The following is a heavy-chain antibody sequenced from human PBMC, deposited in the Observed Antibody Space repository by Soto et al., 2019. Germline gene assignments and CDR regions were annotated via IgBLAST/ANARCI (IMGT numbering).Heavy chain of an antibody. J-gene: IGHJ4*02. CDR2: IYSGGST. CDR3: AKVGYSYEGKNDY. Sequence: PGGSLRLSCAASGFTVSSNYMSWVRQAPGKGLEWVSVIYSGGSTYYADSVKGRFTISRDNSKNTLYLQMNSLRAEDTAVYYCAKVGYSYEGKNDYWGQGTLVTVSS. CDR1: GFTVSSNY. V-gene: IGHV3-53*01. D-gene: IGHD5-18*01.